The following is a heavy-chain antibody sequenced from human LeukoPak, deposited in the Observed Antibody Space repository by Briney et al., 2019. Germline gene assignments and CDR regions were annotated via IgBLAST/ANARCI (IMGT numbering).Heavy chain of an antibody. CDR1: GFTFSSYS. CDR3: ARDVVAYDSSGYYFYYYYMDV. J-gene: IGHJ6*03. CDR2: ISSSSSYI. V-gene: IGHV3-21*01. Sequence: PGGSLRLSCAASGFTFSSYSVNWVRQAPGKGLEWVSSISSSSSYIYYADSVKGRFTISRDNAKNSLYLQMNSLRAEDTAVYYCARDVVAYDSSGYYFYYYYMDVWGKGTTVTVSS. D-gene: IGHD3-22*01.